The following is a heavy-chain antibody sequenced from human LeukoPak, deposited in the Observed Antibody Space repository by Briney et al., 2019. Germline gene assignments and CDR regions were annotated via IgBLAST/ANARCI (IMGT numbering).Heavy chain of an antibody. D-gene: IGHD6-13*01. CDR3: ARVYYSDSYDYWYFDL. J-gene: IGHJ2*01. V-gene: IGHV4-59*01. Sequence: PSETLSLTCTVSGGSIRSYYWSWIRQPPAKRLEWIAYIYYSGSTNYNPSLKSRVTISVDTSKNQFSLKLSSVTAADTAVYYCARVYYSDSYDYWYFDLWGRGTLVTVSS. CDR2: IYYSGST. CDR1: GGSIRSYY.